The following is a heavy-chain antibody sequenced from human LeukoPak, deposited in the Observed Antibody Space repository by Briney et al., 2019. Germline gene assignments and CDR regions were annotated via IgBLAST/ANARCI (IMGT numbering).Heavy chain of an antibody. V-gene: IGHV1-46*01. Sequence: ASVKVSCKASGYTFTDYYIHWVRQAPGQGLEWMGIINPSGGTTTYAQKFQGRVTMTRDMSTSTVYMELSSLRSEDTAVYYCARGASPYDNSGYPGYWGRGTLVTVSS. CDR3: ARGASPYDNSGYPGY. J-gene: IGHJ4*02. CDR2: INPSGGTT. D-gene: IGHD3-22*01. CDR1: GYTFTDYY.